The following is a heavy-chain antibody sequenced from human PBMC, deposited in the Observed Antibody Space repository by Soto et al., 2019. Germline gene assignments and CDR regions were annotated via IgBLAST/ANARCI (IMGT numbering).Heavy chain of an antibody. J-gene: IGHJ3*02. CDR1: GGTFSSYT. CDR2: INAGNGNT. CDR3: ARDRSYYDYVWGTYRYTFDI. Sequence: ASVKVSCKASGGTFSSYTISWVRQAPGQGLEWMGWINAGNGNTKYSQKFQGRVTITRDTSASTAYMDLSSLRSEDTAVYYCARDRSYYDYVWGTYRYTFDIWGQGTMVTVSS. D-gene: IGHD3-16*02. V-gene: IGHV1-3*01.